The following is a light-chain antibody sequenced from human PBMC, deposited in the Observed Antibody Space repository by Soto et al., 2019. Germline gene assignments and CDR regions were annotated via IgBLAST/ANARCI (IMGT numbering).Light chain of an antibody. CDR2: DAS. V-gene: IGKV3-20*01. J-gene: IGKJ4*01. Sequence: EFVLTQSPGTLSLSPGGRATLSCSASQTVRNNYLAWYQQKPGQAPRLLIYDASSRATGIPDRFSGGGSGTDFTLTISRLEPEDFAVYYCQQFSSYPLTFGGGTKVDI. CDR3: QQFSSYPLT. CDR1: QTVRNNY.